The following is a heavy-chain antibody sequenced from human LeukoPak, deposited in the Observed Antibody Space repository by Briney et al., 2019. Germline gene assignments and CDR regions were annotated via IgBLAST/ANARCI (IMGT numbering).Heavy chain of an antibody. V-gene: IGHV1-2*02. CDR1: GYTFTGYY. CDR3: AREGSGYSSSSVYSFDY. D-gene: IGHD6-13*01. CDR2: INPNSGGT. Sequence: ALVKVSCKASGYTFTGYYMHWVRQAPGQGLEWMGWINPNSGGTNYAQKFQGRVTMTRDTSISTAYMELSRLRSDDTAVYYCAREGSGYSSSSVYSFDYWGQGTLVTVSS. J-gene: IGHJ4*02.